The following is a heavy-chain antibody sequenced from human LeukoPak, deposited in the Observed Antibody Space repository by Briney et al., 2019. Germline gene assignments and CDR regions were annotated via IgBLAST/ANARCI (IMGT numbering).Heavy chain of an antibody. CDR1: GYSFTSYW. CDR2: IDPSDSYT. Sequence: ESMKISCKGSGYSFTSYWISWVRQMPGKGLEWMGRIDPSDSYTNYSPSFQGHVTISADKSISTAYLQWSSLKASDTAMYYCASGGNYYDSSGYGNWFDPWGQGTLVTVSS. J-gene: IGHJ5*02. D-gene: IGHD3-22*01. V-gene: IGHV5-10-1*01. CDR3: ASGGNYYDSSGYGNWFDP.